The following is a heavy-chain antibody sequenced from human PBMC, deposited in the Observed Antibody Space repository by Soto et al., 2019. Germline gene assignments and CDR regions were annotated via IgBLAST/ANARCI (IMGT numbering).Heavy chain of an antibody. V-gene: IGHV1-18*01. CDR1: GYTFTSYG. CDR3: ARDGRNGGYLDY. J-gene: IGHJ4*02. Sequence: QVQLVQSGAEVKKPGASVKVSCKASGYTFTSYGISWVRQAPGQGLEWMGWISGYNGNTNYAQKFQGRVALTTDTSTGTAYMELRSPRSVDTAVYYCARDGRNGGYLDYWGQGTLVTVSS. D-gene: IGHD2-8*01. CDR2: ISGYNGNT.